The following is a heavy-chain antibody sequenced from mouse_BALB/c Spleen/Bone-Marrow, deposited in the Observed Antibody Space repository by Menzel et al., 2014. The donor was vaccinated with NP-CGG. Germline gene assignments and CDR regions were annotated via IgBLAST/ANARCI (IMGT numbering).Heavy chain of an antibody. CDR2: IYPGDGDT. J-gene: IGHJ2*01. Sequence: VKLMESGAELVRPGSSVKISSKASGYAFSGYWMNWVKQRPGQGLEWIGQIYPGDGDTDYNGKFKGKATLTADKSSSTAYMQLSSLTSEDSAVYFCARGGISVDYWGQGTTLTVSS. CDR1: GYAFSGYW. V-gene: IGHV1-80*01. CDR3: ARGGISVDY.